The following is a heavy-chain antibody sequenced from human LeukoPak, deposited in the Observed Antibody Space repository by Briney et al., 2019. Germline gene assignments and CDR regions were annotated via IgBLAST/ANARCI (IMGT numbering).Heavy chain of an antibody. CDR2: ISCDGSNK. CDR3: AKGVAGIHYFDY. CDR1: GFTFSSDG. V-gene: IGHV3-30*18. Sequence: PGGSLRLACAASGFTFSSDGMHWGRQAPGKGLEWVAVISCDGSNKNYADSVKGRFTISRDNYKNPLYLQMNSLRAEDTAVYSCAKGVAGIHYFDYWGQGTLVTVSS. D-gene: IGHD6-19*01. J-gene: IGHJ4*02.